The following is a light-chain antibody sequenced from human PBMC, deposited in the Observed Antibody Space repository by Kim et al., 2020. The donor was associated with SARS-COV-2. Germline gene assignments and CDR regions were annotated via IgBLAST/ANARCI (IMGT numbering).Light chain of an antibody. CDR1: TGAFTTHHY. Sequence: THSCGAITGAFTTHHYPYWLQQKPVQAPTTLIYDTSNTHTWTPARFSGSLLEGKAILTLSGAQAEDEADYYCFLSYSGSRFVFGPGTKVTVL. J-gene: IGLJ1*01. V-gene: IGLV7-46*01. CDR2: DTS. CDR3: FLSYSGSRFV.